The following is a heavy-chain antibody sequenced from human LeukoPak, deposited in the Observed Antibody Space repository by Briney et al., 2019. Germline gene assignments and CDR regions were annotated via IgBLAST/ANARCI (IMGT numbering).Heavy chain of an antibody. CDR1: GFIFSNYA. V-gene: IGHV3-23*01. CDR3: ARVVYDFWSAYDY. Sequence: GGSPRLSCAVSGFIFSNYAMNWVRQAPGKGLEWVSAISGSGGSTYYADSVKGRFTISRDNSKNTLYLQMNSLRAEDTALYYCARVVYDFWSAYDYWGQGTLVTVSS. D-gene: IGHD3-3*01. CDR2: ISGSGGST. J-gene: IGHJ4*02.